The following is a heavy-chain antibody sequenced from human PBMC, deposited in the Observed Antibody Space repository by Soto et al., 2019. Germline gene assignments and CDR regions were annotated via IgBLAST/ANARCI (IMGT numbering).Heavy chain of an antibody. Sequence: GGSLRLSCAASGFPFSSYSMNWVRQAPGKGLEWVSSISSSSSYIYYADSVKGRFTISRDNAKNSLYLQMNSLRAEDTAVYYCARIAAGTPHYYYYYYGMDVWGQGTTVTVSS. CDR2: ISSSSSYI. J-gene: IGHJ6*02. V-gene: IGHV3-21*01. CDR3: ARIAAGTPHYYYYYYGMDV. CDR1: GFPFSSYS. D-gene: IGHD6-13*01.